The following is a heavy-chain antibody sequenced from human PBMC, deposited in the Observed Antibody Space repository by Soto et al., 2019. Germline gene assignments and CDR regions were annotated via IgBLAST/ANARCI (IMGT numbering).Heavy chain of an antibody. CDR3: AKALGSLDPFDY. Sequence: EVQLLESGGGLVQPGGSLRLSCAASGFTFSSYAMGWVRQAPGKGLEWVSGIKSGGGGTYSADSVKGRFTISRDNSKNTVYLQMNSLRAEDTAVYYCAKALGSLDPFDYWGQGTPVTVSS. J-gene: IGHJ4*02. CDR1: GFTFSSYA. V-gene: IGHV3-23*01. CDR2: IKSGGGGT. D-gene: IGHD3-3*01.